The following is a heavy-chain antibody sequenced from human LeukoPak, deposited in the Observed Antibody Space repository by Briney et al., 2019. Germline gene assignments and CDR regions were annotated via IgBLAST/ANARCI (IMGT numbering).Heavy chain of an antibody. J-gene: IGHJ4*02. CDR2: ISYDGSNK. Sequence: GRSLRLSCAASGFTFSSCGMHWVRQAPGKGLEWVAVISYDGSNKYYADSVKGRFTISRDNSKNTLYLQMNSLRAKDTAVYYCAKGFYGDFLYYFDYWGQGTLVTVSS. CDR3: AKGFYGDFLYYFDY. V-gene: IGHV3-30*18. D-gene: IGHD4-17*01. CDR1: GFTFSSCG.